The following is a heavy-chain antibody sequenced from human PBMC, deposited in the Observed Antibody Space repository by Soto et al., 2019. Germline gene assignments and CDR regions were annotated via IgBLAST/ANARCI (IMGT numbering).Heavy chain of an antibody. Sequence: SETLSLTCTVSGGSISSYYWSWIRQPPGKGLEWIGYIYYSGSTNYNPSLKSRVTISVDTSKNQFSLKLSSVTAADTAVYYCARVGRHGDYFDYWGQGTLVTVSS. J-gene: IGHJ4*02. CDR1: GGSISSYY. CDR2: IYYSGST. CDR3: ARVGRHGDYFDY. V-gene: IGHV4-59*01. D-gene: IGHD4-17*01.